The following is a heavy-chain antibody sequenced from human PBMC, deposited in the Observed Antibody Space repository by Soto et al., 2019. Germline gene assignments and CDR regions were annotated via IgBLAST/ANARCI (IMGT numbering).Heavy chain of an antibody. CDR1: GFTFSSYW. V-gene: IGHV3-7*01. CDR2: IKQDGSEK. J-gene: IGHJ3*02. CDR3: ARDLSFWSGYSAFDI. Sequence: GGSLRLSCAASGFTFSSYWMSWVRQAPGKGLEWVANIKQDGSEKYYVDSVKGRFTISRDNAKNSLYLQMNSLRAEDTAVYYCARDLSFWSGYSAFDIWGQGTMVTVSS. D-gene: IGHD3-3*01.